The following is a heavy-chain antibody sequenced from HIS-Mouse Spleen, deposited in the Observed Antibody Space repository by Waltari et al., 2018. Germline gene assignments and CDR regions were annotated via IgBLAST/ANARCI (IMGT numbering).Heavy chain of an antibody. D-gene: IGHD4-4*01. CDR3: ARGHDYSNYFDY. J-gene: IGHJ4*02. CDR1: GYTFTSYD. Sequence: QVQLVQSGAEVKKPGASVKVSCKASGYTFTSYDINWVRQATGQGLEWMGWINPNSDNTGYAQKFQGRVTMTRNTSISTAYMGLSSLRSEDTAVYYCARGHDYSNYFDYWGQGTLVTVSS. V-gene: IGHV1-8*01. CDR2: INPNSDNT.